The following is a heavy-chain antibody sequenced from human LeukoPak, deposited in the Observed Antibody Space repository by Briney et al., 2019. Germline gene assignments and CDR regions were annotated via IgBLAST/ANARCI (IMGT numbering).Heavy chain of an antibody. D-gene: IGHD5-12*01. CDR2: IYYSRST. CDR1: GGSISSYY. CDR3: ARAPGASGYDSPPADFDY. V-gene: IGHV4-59*01. Sequence: SETLSLTCTVSGGSISSYYWSWIRQPPGKGLEWIGYIYYSRSTNYNPSLKSRVTISVDTSKNQFSLKLSSVTAADTAVYYCARAPGASGYDSPPADFDYWGQGTLVTVSS. J-gene: IGHJ4*02.